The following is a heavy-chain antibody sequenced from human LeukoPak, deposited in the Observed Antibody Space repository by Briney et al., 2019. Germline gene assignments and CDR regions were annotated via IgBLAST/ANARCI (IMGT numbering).Heavy chain of an antibody. V-gene: IGHV3-23*01. D-gene: IGHD1-26*01. J-gene: IGHJ3*02. CDR2: ISGSGGST. Sequence: GGSLRLSCAASGFTFSNYAMSWVRLAPGKGLEWVSAISGSGGSTYYGDSVKGRFTISRDNSKNTLYLQMNSLRAEDTAVCYCAKGRRVGATKGLGAFDKWGQGTMVIVSS. CDR3: AKGRRVGATKGLGAFDK. CDR1: GFTFSNYA.